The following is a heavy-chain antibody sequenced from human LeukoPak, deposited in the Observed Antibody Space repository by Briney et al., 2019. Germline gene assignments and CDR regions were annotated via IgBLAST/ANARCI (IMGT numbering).Heavy chain of an antibody. Sequence: SETLSLTCTVSGGSISSYYWSWIRQPPGKGLEWIGYIYYSGSTNYNPSLKSRVTISVDTSKNQFSLKLSSVTAADTAVHYCARVKTSGYGEFDYWGQGTLVTVSS. J-gene: IGHJ4*02. D-gene: IGHD3-10*01. CDR1: GGSISSYY. CDR2: IYYSGST. V-gene: IGHV4-59*01. CDR3: ARVKTSGYGEFDY.